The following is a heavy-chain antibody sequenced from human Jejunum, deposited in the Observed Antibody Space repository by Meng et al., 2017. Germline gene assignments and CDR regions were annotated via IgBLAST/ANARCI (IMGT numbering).Heavy chain of an antibody. CDR1: GFIFNNYQ. V-gene: IGHV3-74*01. CDR2: LHGDGSGP. CDR3: VRDNYGPDY. J-gene: IGHJ4*02. D-gene: IGHD3-10*01. Sequence: VQLVESGRGLVQPGGSLRLSCAASGFIFNNYQMHWLRQAPGEGLVWVSRLHGDGSGPIYADSVKGRFTISRDNAKNTLDLQMNSLRLDDTAVYHCVRDNYGPDYWGQGTLVTVSS.